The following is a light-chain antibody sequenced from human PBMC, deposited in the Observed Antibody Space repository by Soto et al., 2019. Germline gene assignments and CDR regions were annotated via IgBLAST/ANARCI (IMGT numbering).Light chain of an antibody. CDR3: QQYGNSLT. CDR2: GAS. Sequence: EIVLTQSPGTLSLSPGERVTLSCRASQSVYNNYLAWYQQRPGQAPRTLIYGASSRATRIPDQFSGSGSGTDFTLSISGLEPEDSAVYYFQQYGNSLTFGGGTKGEIK. CDR1: QSVYNNY. J-gene: IGKJ4*01. V-gene: IGKV3-20*01.